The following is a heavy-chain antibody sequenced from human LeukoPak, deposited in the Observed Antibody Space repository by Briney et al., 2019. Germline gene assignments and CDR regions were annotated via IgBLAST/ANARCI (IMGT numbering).Heavy chain of an antibody. V-gene: IGHV4-59*01. CDR1: GGSISSYY. CDR2: IYYGGST. CDR3: ARGRRVPAAIYYYYYYMDV. D-gene: IGHD2-2*01. Sequence: PSETLSLTCTVSGGSISSYYWSWIRQPPGKGLEWIGYIYYGGSTSYNPSLRSRVTTSVDTSKNQFSLRLSSVTAADTAVYYCARGRRVPAAIYYYYYYMDVWGKGTTVTISS. J-gene: IGHJ6*03.